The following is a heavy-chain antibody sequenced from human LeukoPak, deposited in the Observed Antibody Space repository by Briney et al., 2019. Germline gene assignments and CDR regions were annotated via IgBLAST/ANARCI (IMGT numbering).Heavy chain of an antibody. D-gene: IGHD5-18*01. CDR3: ARHDSFIPY. Sequence: PGGSLRLSCASSGFIFSDYAMSWVRQAPGKGLEWVSGISDSGRATYYADSVKGRYTISRDNSKNTVSLQMNSLTAEDTAVYFCARHDSFIPYWGQGTPVTVSP. V-gene: IGHV3-23*01. CDR2: ISDSGRAT. J-gene: IGHJ4*02. CDR1: GFIFSDYA.